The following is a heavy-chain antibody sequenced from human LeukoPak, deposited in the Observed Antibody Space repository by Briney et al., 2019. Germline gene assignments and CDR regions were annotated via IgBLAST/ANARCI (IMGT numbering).Heavy chain of an antibody. J-gene: IGHJ3*02. CDR2: IYHSGRT. D-gene: IGHD6-13*01. V-gene: IGHV4-38-2*02. CDR3: ATDLGAAAATDAFDI. Sequence: SETLSLTCTVSGYSISSGYYWGWIRQPPGKGLEWIGSIYHSGRTFYNPSLKSRVTISVDTSKNQFSLKLTSVTAADTAVYYCATDLGAAAATDAFDIWGQGTMVTVSS. CDR1: GYSISSGYY.